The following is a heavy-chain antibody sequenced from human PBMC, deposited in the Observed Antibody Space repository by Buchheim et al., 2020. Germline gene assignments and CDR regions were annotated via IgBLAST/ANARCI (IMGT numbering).Heavy chain of an antibody. Sequence: QVQLLESGPGLVKPSEILSLTCTVSGGSISSYYWSWIRQPPGKGLEWIGYIYYSGTTNYKPSIKRRVTISVDTSKNQFSLQLRSVTAADTAVYYCARAGGYDYVWGSYRPRDGMDVWGQGTT. D-gene: IGHD3-16*02. V-gene: IGHV4-59*01. CDR1: GGSISSYY. CDR2: IYYSGTT. J-gene: IGHJ6*02. CDR3: ARAGGYDYVWGSYRPRDGMDV.